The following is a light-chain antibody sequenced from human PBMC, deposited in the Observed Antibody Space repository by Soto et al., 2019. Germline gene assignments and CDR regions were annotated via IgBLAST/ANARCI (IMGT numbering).Light chain of an antibody. Sequence: IVLTQSPATLSLSPGERATLSCRASQSVSSYLAWYQQKPGQAPRLLIYDASNRATGIPARFSGSGSGTDFTLTISSLEPEDFAVYYCQQRSNWPSGTFGQGTKVDIK. CDR3: QQRSNWPSGT. CDR2: DAS. CDR1: QSVSSY. V-gene: IGKV3-11*01. J-gene: IGKJ1*01.